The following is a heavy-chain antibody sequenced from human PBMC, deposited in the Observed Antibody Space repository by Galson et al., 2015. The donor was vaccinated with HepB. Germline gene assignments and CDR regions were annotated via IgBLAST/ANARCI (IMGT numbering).Heavy chain of an antibody. CDR1: GYTFTSYA. CDR3: ARDRYYDYVWGSYSYAFDI. V-gene: IGHV7-4-1*02. Sequence: SVKVSCKASGYTFTSYAMNWVRQAPGQGLEWMGWINTNTGNPTYAQGFTGRFVFSLDTSVSTAYLQISSLKAEDTAVYYCARDRYYDYVWGSYSYAFDIWGQGTMVTVSS. D-gene: IGHD3-16*01. CDR2: INTNTGNP. J-gene: IGHJ3*02.